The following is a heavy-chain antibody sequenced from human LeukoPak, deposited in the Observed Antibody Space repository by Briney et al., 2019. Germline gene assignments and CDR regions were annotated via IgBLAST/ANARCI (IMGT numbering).Heavy chain of an antibody. CDR3: ARVVDPGGYYYFYYMDV. Sequence: ETSETLSLTCAVYGGSFSGYYWSWIRQPPGKGLEWIGEINQSGSTNYNPSLKSRVTISVDTSKNQLSLKLSSVTAADTAVYYCARVVDPGGYYYFYYMDVWGKGTTVTVSS. V-gene: IGHV4-34*01. D-gene: IGHD3-16*01. J-gene: IGHJ6*03. CDR2: INQSGST. CDR1: GGSFSGYY.